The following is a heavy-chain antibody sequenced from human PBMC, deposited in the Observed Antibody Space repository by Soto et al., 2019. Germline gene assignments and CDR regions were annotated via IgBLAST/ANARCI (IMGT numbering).Heavy chain of an antibody. CDR1: GFAFSSYA. CDR2: ISGRGDST. CDR3: AKVDRSGVADYFDQ. V-gene: IGHV3-23*01. D-gene: IGHD3-3*01. Sequence: GGSLRLSCAASGFAFSSYAMSWVRQAPGKGLEWVSGISGRGDSTYYADSVKGRFTVSRDKSKNTLYLQMNSLRAEDTALYYCAKVDRSGVADYFDQWGQGTLVTVSS. J-gene: IGHJ4*02.